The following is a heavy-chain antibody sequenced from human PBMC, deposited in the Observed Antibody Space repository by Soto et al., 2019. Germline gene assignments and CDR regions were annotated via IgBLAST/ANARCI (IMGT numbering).Heavy chain of an antibody. Sequence: EVQLLESGGGLVQPGGSLRLSCTASGFTFSNYVMSWTRQAPGKGLEWVSTIKESGDTTYYADSVKGRFIISRDNSKNTLYLQMHSLSADDTAVYYCARRNWSQKSGAFELWGQGTMVTVSS. CDR3: ARRNWSQKSGAFEL. V-gene: IGHV3-23*01. J-gene: IGHJ3*01. CDR2: IKESGDTT. D-gene: IGHD3-10*01. CDR1: GFTFSNYV.